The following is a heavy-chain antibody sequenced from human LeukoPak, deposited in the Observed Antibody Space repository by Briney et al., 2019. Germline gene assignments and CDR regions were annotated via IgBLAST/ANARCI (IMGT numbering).Heavy chain of an antibody. CDR2: IKQDGSEK. CDR3: ARWAETNGYYYIDY. D-gene: IGHD3-3*01. J-gene: IGHJ4*02. CDR1: EFSLNRNW. Sequence: GGSLRLSCAASEFSLNRNWMTWVRQAPGKGLEWVANIKQDGSEKYYVDSVKGRFTISRDNAKNSLHLQMNSLRAEDSAVYYCARWAETNGYYYIDYWGQGTLVTVSS. V-gene: IGHV3-7*04.